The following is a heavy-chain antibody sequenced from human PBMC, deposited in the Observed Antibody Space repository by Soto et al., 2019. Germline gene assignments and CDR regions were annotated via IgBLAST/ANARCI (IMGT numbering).Heavy chain of an antibody. Sequence: QVQVEEFGGGVVQPGRSLRLSCAGPTFTFSDFGFHWVRQAPGKGLEWVAMISYDGSDQYYGDSVRGRFTIYRDDSKHTVYLQMNSLRAEDTAMYYCAKSTYCNGGSCFPQYWGPGTLVTVSS. CDR2: ISYDGSDQ. J-gene: IGHJ4*02. V-gene: IGHV3-30*18. D-gene: IGHD2-15*01. CDR3: AKSTYCNGGSCFPQY. CDR1: TFTFSDFG.